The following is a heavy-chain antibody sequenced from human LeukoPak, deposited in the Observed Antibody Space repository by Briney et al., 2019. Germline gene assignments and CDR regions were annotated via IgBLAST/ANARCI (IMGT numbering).Heavy chain of an antibody. D-gene: IGHD2-15*01. CDR1: GYTFTSYY. J-gene: IGHJ4*02. V-gene: IGHV1-69*06. Sequence: SVKVSCKASGYTFTSYYMHWVRQAPGQGLEWMGGIIPIFGTANYAQKFQGRVTITADKSTSTAYMELSSLRSEDTAVYYCARAYCSGGSCTDYWGQGTLITVSS. CDR3: ARAYCSGGSCTDY. CDR2: IIPIFGTA.